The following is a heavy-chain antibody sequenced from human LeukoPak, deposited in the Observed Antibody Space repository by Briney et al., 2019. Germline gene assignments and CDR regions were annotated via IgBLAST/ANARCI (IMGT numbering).Heavy chain of an antibody. CDR1: GFTFSTYT. Sequence: GRSLRLSCAAPGFTFSTYTMHRVRQAPGKGVGGGAVISYDGNNKYYADSVKGRFTISRGNSKNTLYLQSNSLRAEDTAVYYCARGLSRGWYLPDYWGQGTLVTVSS. D-gene: IGHD6-19*01. CDR3: ARGLSRGWYLPDY. V-gene: IGHV3-30-3*01. J-gene: IGHJ4*02. CDR2: ISYDGNNK.